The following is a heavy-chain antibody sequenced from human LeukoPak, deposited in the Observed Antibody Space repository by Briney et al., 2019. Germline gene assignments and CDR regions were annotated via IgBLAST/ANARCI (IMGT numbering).Heavy chain of an antibody. J-gene: IGHJ6*02. CDR1: GFTFSSHW. Sequence: GGSLRLSCAASGFTFSSHWMHCVRQAPGRGLVWVSRINSDGSSTSYADSVKGRFTISRDNAKSTLYLQMNSLRAEDTAVYYCARDGVPDGMDYYYGLDVWGQGTTVTVS. CDR3: ARDGVPDGMDYYYGLDV. D-gene: IGHD2-2*01. CDR2: INSDGSST. V-gene: IGHV3-74*01.